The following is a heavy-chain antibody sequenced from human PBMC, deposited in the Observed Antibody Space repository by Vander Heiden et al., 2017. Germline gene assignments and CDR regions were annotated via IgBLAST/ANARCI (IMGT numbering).Heavy chain of an antibody. D-gene: IGHD3-22*01. CDR3: TRATMIVVVITFFDY. Sequence: EVQLVESGGGLVKPGRSLRLSCTASGFTFGAYAMSWFRQAPGKGLEWVGFIRSKAYGGTTEYAASVKGRFTISRDDSKSIAYLQMNSLKTEDTAVYYCTRATMIVVVITFFDYWGQGTLVTVSS. CDR1: GFTFGAYA. CDR2: IRSKAYGGTT. J-gene: IGHJ4*02. V-gene: IGHV3-49*05.